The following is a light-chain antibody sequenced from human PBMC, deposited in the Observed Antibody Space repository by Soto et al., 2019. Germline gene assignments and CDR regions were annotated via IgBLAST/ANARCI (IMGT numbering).Light chain of an antibody. CDR2: GIS. Sequence: EIVLTQSPGTLSLSPGERATLSCRASQSVSSSYLAWYQQKPGQAPRLLIYGISKRATDIPDRFSGSGSGTDFTLTISRLEPEDFAVYYCQQYGSSPRTFGQGTKVDI. V-gene: IGKV3-20*01. CDR1: QSVSSSY. J-gene: IGKJ1*01. CDR3: QQYGSSPRT.